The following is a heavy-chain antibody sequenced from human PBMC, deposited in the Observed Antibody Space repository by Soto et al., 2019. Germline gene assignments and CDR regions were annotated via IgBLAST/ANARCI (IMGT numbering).Heavy chain of an antibody. CDR2: VSAYNGNT. V-gene: IGHV1-18*04. CDR1: GYTFTSYG. Sequence: ASVKVSCKASGYTFTSYGISWVRQAPGQGLEWMGWVSAYNGNTNYAQKLQGRVTMTTDTSTSTAYMELRSLRSDDTAVYYCARGGIVVVISCAPHYYYYGMDVWGQGTTVTVSS. CDR3: ARGGIVVVISCAPHYYYYGMDV. D-gene: IGHD3-22*01. J-gene: IGHJ6*02.